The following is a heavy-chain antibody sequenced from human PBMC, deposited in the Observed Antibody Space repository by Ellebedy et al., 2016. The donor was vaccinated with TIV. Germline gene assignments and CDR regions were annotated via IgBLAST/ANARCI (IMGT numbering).Heavy chain of an antibody. CDR1: GYSFTSYW. Sequence: GESLKISXKGSGYSFTSYWIGWVRQMPGKGLELMGIIYPGDSYTRYSPSFQGQVPISADKSISPAYLQWSSLKASDTAMYYCARHGGVRGLSFWFDPWGQGTLVTVSS. CDR2: IYPGDSYT. D-gene: IGHD3-10*01. CDR3: ARHGGVRGLSFWFDP. J-gene: IGHJ5*02. V-gene: IGHV5-51*01.